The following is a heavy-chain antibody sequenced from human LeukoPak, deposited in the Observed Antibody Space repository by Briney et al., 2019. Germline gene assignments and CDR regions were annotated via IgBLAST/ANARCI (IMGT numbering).Heavy chain of an antibody. V-gene: IGHV3-21*01. CDR1: GFTFSTYT. J-gene: IGHJ4*02. CDR3: ARSFTSAGGLADY. D-gene: IGHD6-13*01. CDR2: ISSSGSYI. Sequence: GGSLRLSCAASGFTFSTYTMNWVRQAPGKGLEWVSSISSSGSYIYYADSVKGRFTISRDNAKNSLFLQMNSLRAEDTAVCYCARSFTSAGGLADYWGQGTLVTVSS.